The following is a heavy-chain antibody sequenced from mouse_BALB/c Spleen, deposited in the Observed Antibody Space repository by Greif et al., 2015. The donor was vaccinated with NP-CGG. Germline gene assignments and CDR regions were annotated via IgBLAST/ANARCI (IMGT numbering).Heavy chain of an antibody. CDR2: IHYSGST. V-gene: IGHV3-1*02. CDR3: ARDYYGYVRFAY. CDR1: GYSITSGYS. J-gene: IGHJ3*01. D-gene: IGHD1-2*01. Sequence: EVKLMESGPDLMKPSQSLSLTCTVTGYSITSGYSWHWIRQFPGNKLEWMGYIHYSGSTNYNPSLKSRISITRDTSKNQFFLQLNSVTTEDTATYYCARDYYGYVRFAYWGQGTLVTVSA.